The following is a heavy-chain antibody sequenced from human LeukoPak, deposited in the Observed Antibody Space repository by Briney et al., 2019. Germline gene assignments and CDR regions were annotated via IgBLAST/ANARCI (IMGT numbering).Heavy chain of an antibody. J-gene: IGHJ5*02. V-gene: IGHV1-69*01. Sequence: ASVKVSCTAAGGTFSTYAISWVRQAPGQGLEWMGGIIPIFGTANYAQKFQGRVTITADESTSTAYMELSSLRSEDTAVYYCARVVAVAGTWDNWFDPWGQGTLVTVSS. D-gene: IGHD6-19*01. CDR3: ARVVAVAGTWDNWFDP. CDR1: GGTFSTYA. CDR2: IIPIFGTA.